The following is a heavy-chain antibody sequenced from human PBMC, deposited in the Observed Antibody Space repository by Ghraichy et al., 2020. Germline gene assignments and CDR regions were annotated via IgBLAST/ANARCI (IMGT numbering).Heavy chain of an antibody. CDR2: IKSRSDGGTT. D-gene: IGHD4-17*01. J-gene: IGHJ6*02. V-gene: IGHV3-15*01. CDR1: GFTFSNAW. CDR3: ATAETYGDYGPYYYYQYGMDV. Sequence: GESLNISCAASGFTFSNAWMSWVRQAPDKGLEWVGRIKSRSDGGTTDYPAPVKGRFTISRDDSENTLYLQMNSLKTEDTAVYYCATAETYGDYGPYYYYQYGMDVWGQGTTVTVSS.